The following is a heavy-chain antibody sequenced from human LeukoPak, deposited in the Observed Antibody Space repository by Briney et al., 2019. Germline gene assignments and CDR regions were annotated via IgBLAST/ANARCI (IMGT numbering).Heavy chain of an antibody. V-gene: IGHV4-34*01. CDR3: ASLLNVAGYSGYDSDY. J-gene: IGHJ4*02. CDR2: INHSGST. Sequence: SETLSLTCAVYGGSFSGYYWGWIRQPPGKGLEWIGEINHSGSTNYNPSLKSRVTMSVDTSKNQFSLKLSSVTAADTAVYYCASLLNVAGYSGYDSDYWGQGTLVTVSS. D-gene: IGHD5-12*01. CDR1: GGSFSGYY.